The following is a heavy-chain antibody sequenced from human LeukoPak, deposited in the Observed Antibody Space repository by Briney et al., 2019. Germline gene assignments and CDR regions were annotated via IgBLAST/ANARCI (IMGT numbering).Heavy chain of an antibody. V-gene: IGHV4-31*03. CDR3: ANTVVSFWYFDL. CDR2: IYYSGST. Sequence: SQTLSLTCTVSGGSITSGGYYWSWIRQHPGKGLEWIGYIYYSGSTYCNPSLKSRVTISVDTSKKQFSLKLSSVTAADTAVYYCANTVVSFWYFDLWGRGTLVTVSS. J-gene: IGHJ2*01. D-gene: IGHD4-23*01. CDR1: GGSITSGGYY.